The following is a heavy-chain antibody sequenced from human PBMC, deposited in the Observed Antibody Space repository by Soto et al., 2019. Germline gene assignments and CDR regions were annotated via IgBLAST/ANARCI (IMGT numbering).Heavy chain of an antibody. V-gene: IGHV3-30*18. CDR2: ISYDGSNK. CDR1: GFTFSSYG. D-gene: IGHD3-16*01. J-gene: IGHJ6*02. Sequence: GGSLRLSCAASGFTFSSYGMHWVRQAPGKGLEWVAVISYDGSNKYYADSVKGRFTISRDNSKNTLYLQMNSLRAEDTAVYYCAKDYDFEVTSVYYYYGMDVWGQGTTVTVSS. CDR3: AKDYDFEVTSVYYYYGMDV.